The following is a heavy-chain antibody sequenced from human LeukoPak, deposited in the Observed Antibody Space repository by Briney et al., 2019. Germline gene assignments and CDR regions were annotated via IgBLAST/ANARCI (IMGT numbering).Heavy chain of an antibody. V-gene: IGHV4-34*01. Sequence: PPETLSLTCAVYGGSFSGYYWSWIRQPPGKGLEWIGEINHSGSTNYNPSLKSRVTISVDTSKNQFSLKLSSVTAADTAVYYCARRIRDSSSSSDYWGQGTLVTVSS. D-gene: IGHD6-6*01. CDR2: INHSGST. CDR3: ARRIRDSSSSSDY. CDR1: GGSFSGYY. J-gene: IGHJ4*02.